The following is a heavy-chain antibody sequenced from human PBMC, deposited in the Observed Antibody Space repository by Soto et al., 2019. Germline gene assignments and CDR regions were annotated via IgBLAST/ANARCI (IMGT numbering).Heavy chain of an antibody. J-gene: IGHJ5*02. CDR3: TRYGEYCSGGSCHNWFDP. D-gene: IGHD2-15*01. V-gene: IGHV3-49*05. Sequence: NPGGSLRLSCTASGFTFGDYAMSWFRQAPGKGLEWVSFIRSKAYGGTTEYAASVKGRFTISRDDSKSIAYLQMNSLKTEDTAVYYCTRYGEYCSGGSCHNWFDPWGQGTLVTV. CDR2: IRSKAYGGTT. CDR1: GFTFGDYA.